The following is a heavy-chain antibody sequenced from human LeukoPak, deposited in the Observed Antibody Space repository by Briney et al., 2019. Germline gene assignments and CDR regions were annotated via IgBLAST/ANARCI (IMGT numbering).Heavy chain of an antibody. Sequence: GGSLRLSCAASGFTFSSYAMSWVRQAPGKGLEWVSAISGSGGSTYYADSVKGRFTISRDNSKNTLYLQMNSLRAEDTAVYYCARYCSSTSCYQADYYYYGMDVWGQGTTVTVSS. CDR1: GFTFSSYA. D-gene: IGHD2-2*01. CDR3: ARYCSSTSCYQADYYYYGMDV. V-gene: IGHV3-23*01. CDR2: ISGSGGST. J-gene: IGHJ6*02.